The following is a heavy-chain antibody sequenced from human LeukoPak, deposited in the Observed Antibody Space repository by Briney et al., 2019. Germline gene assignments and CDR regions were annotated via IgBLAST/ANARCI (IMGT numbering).Heavy chain of an antibody. D-gene: IGHD3-10*01. CDR1: GGSLSSNSYY. Sequence: PSQTLSLTCAVSGGSLSSNSYYWGWLRQPPGKGLEWIGSIYYSGSTYYNPSPTSRVTISLHTSENQFSLKLSCVTAADTAVYYCARRFYYYGSGSYYMLTYFDYWGQGTLVTVSS. J-gene: IGHJ4*02. V-gene: IGHV4-39*01. CDR2: IYYSGST. CDR3: ARRFYYYGSGSYYMLTYFDY.